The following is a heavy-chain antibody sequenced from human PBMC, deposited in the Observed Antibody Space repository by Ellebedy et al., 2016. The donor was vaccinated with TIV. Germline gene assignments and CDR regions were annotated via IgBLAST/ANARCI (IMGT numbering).Heavy chain of an antibody. V-gene: IGHV1-46*01. Sequence: ASVKVSCXASGYTFVNHYIYWVRQAPGQGLEVMGFINPSAGTTDYAKKLQGRVTMTWDTSTSTVYMELSSLRFEDTAVYYCAREGRAGYRESYFDYWGQGTLVTVSS. J-gene: IGHJ4*02. D-gene: IGHD5-24*01. CDR3: AREGRAGYRESYFDY. CDR1: GYTFVNHY. CDR2: INPSAGTT.